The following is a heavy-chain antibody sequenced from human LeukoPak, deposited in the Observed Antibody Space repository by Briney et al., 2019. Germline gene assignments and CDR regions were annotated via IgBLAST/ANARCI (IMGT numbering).Heavy chain of an antibody. CDR3: ARGLYTRNY. CDR1: GCTFSSYW. CDR2: RKQYGSEK. J-gene: IGHJ4*02. Sequence: PGGSLRLSCAASGCTFSSYWMSWVRQAPGKGLESVGNRKQYGSEKYYVDSVKDRFTISRNNTKNSLYLQMNSLRAEDTAVYYCARGLYTRNYWGQGTLVTVSS. V-gene: IGHV3-7*01. D-gene: IGHD1-14*01.